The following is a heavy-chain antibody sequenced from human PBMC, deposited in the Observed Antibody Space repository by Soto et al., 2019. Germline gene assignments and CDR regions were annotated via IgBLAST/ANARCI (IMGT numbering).Heavy chain of an antibody. CDR3: AKDRYGSGTSNVFDH. J-gene: IGHJ5*02. Sequence: QVQLVESGGGVVQPGRSLRLSCAASGFTFSSYGMHWVRQAPGKGLEWVAVISYDGSNKYYADSVKGRFTISRDNSKKTRSQPMTSLRAEDTAVYYCAKDRYGSGTSNVFDHWGQGTLVTVSS. V-gene: IGHV3-30*18. CDR1: GFTFSSYG. D-gene: IGHD1-26*01. CDR2: ISYDGSNK.